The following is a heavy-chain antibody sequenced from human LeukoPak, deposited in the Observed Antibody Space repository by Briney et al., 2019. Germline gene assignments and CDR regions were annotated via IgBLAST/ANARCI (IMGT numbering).Heavy chain of an antibody. J-gene: IGHJ6*03. D-gene: IGHD3-10*01. V-gene: IGHV1-69*05. CDR2: IIPIFGTA. CDR1: GGTFSSYA. Sequence: ASVKVSCKASGGTFSSYAISWVRQAPGQGLEWMGGIIPIFGTANYAQKFQGRVTITTDESTSTAYVELSSLRSEDTAVYYCASVTMVRGVILDYYYYYMDVWGKGTTVTVSS. CDR3: ASVTMVRGVILDYYYYYMDV.